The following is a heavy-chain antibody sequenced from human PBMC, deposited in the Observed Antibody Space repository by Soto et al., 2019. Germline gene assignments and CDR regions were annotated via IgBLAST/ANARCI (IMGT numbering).Heavy chain of an antibody. Sequence: SETLSLTCAVSGGTISGGGYSWSWIRQPPGKGIEWIGYIYHSGSTYYNPSLKSRVTISVDRSKNQFSLKLSSVTAADTAVYYCARVPGPWGQGTLVTVSS. CDR2: IYHSGST. J-gene: IGHJ5*02. V-gene: IGHV4-30-2*01. CDR3: ARVPGP. D-gene: IGHD7-27*01. CDR1: GGTISGGGYS.